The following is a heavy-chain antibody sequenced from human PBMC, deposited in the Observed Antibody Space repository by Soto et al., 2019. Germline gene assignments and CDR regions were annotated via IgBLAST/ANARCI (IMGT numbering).Heavy chain of an antibody. D-gene: IGHD6-13*01. CDR1: GFTFSSYG. CDR3: ARGQQLVLPLLAY. CDR2: IWYDGSNK. V-gene: IGHV3-33*01. J-gene: IGHJ4*02. Sequence: SGGSLRLSCASSGFTFSSYGMHLVRQAPGKGLEWVAVIWYDGSNKYYADSVKGRFTISRDNSKNTLYLQMNSLRAEDTAVYYCARGQQLVLPLLAYWGQGTLVTVSS.